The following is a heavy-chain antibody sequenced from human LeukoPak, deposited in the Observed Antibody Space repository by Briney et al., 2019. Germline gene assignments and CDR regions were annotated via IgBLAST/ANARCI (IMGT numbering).Heavy chain of an antibody. CDR2: IYYSGST. CDR3: ARDSGSGMGDFDY. Sequence: SETLSLTCTVSGGFISSYYWSWIRQPPGKGLKWIGYIYYSGSTNYNPSLKSRVTISVDTSKNQFSLKLSSVTAADTAVYYCARDSGSGMGDFDYWGQGTLVTVSS. CDR1: GGFISSYY. V-gene: IGHV4-59*01. D-gene: IGHD3-10*01. J-gene: IGHJ4*02.